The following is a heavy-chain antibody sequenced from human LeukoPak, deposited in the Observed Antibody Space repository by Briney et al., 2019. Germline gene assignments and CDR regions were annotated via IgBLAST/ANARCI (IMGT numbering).Heavy chain of an antibody. V-gene: IGHV3-30*18. CDR1: GFIFSSYG. CDR3: AKDKVAVAGIPSEIDY. D-gene: IGHD6-19*01. Sequence: GGSLRLSCAASGFIFSSYGMHWVRQAPGKGLEGVPVISYDGSNKYYADSVKGRFTISRDNSKNTLYLQMNSLRAEDTAVYYCAKDKVAVAGIPSEIDYWGQGTLVTVSS. J-gene: IGHJ4*02. CDR2: ISYDGSNK.